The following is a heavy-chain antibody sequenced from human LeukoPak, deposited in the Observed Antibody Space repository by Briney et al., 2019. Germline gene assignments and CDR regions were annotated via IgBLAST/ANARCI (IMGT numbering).Heavy chain of an antibody. V-gene: IGHV4-59*01. Sequence: SETLSLTCTVSGPFIKTYYWSWIRQAPGKGLEWIGHIYDSGNTNYNPSLKSRVTILADTSKSQFSLKLNPVPAADTAVYFCATRRGFELFFDLWGQGTRVTVSS. CDR1: GPFIKTYY. J-gene: IGHJ4*02. D-gene: IGHD3-10*01. CDR2: IYDSGNT. CDR3: ATRRGFELFFDL.